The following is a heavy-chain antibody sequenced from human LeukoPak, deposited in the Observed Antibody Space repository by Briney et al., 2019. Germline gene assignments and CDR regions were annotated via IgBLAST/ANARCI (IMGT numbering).Heavy chain of an antibody. V-gene: IGHV3-7*01. J-gene: IGHJ4*02. CDR1: GFTFTTYW. D-gene: IGHD6-13*01. CDR2: IKNDGSEK. CDR3: ARVGTAEGTLEDY. Sequence: GGSLRLSCAASGFTFTTYWMSWVRQPPGKGLEWVANIKNDGSEKYYVDSVKGRFTISRDNAKNSLYLQKNSLRAEDTAVYYCARVGTAEGTLEDYWGQGTLVTVSS.